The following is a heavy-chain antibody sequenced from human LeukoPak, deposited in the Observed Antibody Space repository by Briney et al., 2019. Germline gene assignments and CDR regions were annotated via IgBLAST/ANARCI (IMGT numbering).Heavy chain of an antibody. D-gene: IGHD2-2*01. V-gene: IGHV4-59*11. CDR1: GGSISSHY. CDR2: IYYSGST. Sequence: SETLSLTCTVCGGSISSHYWSWIRQPPGKGLEWIGYIYYSGSTNYNPSLKSRVTISVDTSKNQFSLKLSSVTAADTAVYYCARDARSSTSCWFDPWGQGTLVTVSS. J-gene: IGHJ5*02. CDR3: ARDARSSTSCWFDP.